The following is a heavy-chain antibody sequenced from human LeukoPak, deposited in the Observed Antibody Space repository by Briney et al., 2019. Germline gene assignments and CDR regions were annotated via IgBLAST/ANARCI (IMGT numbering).Heavy chain of an antibody. J-gene: IGHJ4*02. CDR1: GFTLSSYG. Sequence: GGSLRLSCAASGFTLSSYGMHWVRQAPGKGLEWVALIWFDGSMKYYADSVKGRFTISRDNSKNTVYLQMNSLRAEDTAVYYCARERVFDYWGQGTLVTVSS. CDR2: IWFDGSMK. CDR3: ARERVFDY. V-gene: IGHV3-33*01.